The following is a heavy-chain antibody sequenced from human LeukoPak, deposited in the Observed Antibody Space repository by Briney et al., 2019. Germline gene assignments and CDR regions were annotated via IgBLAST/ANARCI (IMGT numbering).Heavy chain of an antibody. V-gene: IGHV1-69*05. CDR1: GGTFSSYA. J-gene: IGHJ5*02. CDR2: IIPIFGTA. D-gene: IGHD5-18*01. Sequence: GASVKVSCKASGGTFSSYAISWVRQAPGQGLEWMGRIIPIFGTANYAQKFQGRVTITTDESTSTAYMELSSLRSEDMAVYYCAGLGYSYGPGGWFDPWGQGTLVTVSS. CDR3: AGLGYSYGPGGWFDP.